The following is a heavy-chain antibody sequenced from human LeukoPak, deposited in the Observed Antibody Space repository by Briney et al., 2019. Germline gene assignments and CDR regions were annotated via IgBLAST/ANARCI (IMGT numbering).Heavy chain of an antibody. CDR3: AKSVAGTWSHYFDY. D-gene: IGHD6-19*01. V-gene: IGHV3-23*01. J-gene: IGHJ4*02. CDR1: GFTFSSYA. CDR2: ISGSGGST. Sequence: PGGSLRLSCAASGFTFSSYAMSGFRQAPGKGLEWVSAISGSGGSTYYADSVKGRFTISRDNSKNTLYLQMNSLRAEDTAVYYCAKSVAGTWSHYFDYWGQGTLVTVSS.